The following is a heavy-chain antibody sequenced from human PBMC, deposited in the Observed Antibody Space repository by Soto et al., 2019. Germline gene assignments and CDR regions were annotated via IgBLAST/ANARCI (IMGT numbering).Heavy chain of an antibody. D-gene: IGHD3-9*01. CDR3: ASSYDILTGYYKGDYYYYGMDV. CDR1: GGTFSSYA. J-gene: IGHJ6*02. V-gene: IGHV1-69*01. Sequence: QVQLVQSGAEVKQPGSSVKVSCKASGGTFSSYAISWVRQAPGQGLEWMGGIIPIFGTANYAQKFQGRVTITADESTSTAYMELSSLRSEDTAVYYCASSYDILTGYYKGDYYYYGMDVWGQGTTVTVSS. CDR2: IIPIFGTA.